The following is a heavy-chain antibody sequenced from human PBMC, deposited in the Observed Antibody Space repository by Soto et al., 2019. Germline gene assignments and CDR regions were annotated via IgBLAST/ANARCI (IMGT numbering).Heavy chain of an antibody. CDR2: IYHSGST. CDR1: GGSISSSNW. CDR3: ARVEQKGYCSGGSCY. V-gene: IGHV4-4*02. D-gene: IGHD2-15*01. Sequence: QVQLQESGPGLVKPSGTLSLTCAVSGGSISSSNWWSWVRQPPGKGLEWIGKIYHSGSTNYNPSRKSRVTISVDKSKNQFSLKLSSVTAADTAVYYCARVEQKGYCSGGSCYWGQGTLVTVSS. J-gene: IGHJ4*02.